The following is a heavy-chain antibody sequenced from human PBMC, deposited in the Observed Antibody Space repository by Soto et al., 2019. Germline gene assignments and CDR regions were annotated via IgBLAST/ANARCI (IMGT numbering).Heavy chain of an antibody. J-gene: IGHJ4*02. CDR1: GFTFSSYS. D-gene: IGHD3-16*01. Sequence: EVQLVESGGGLVQPGGSLRLSCAASGFTFSSYSMNWVRQAPGKGLEWVSLISSANNIYYADSVKGRFTISRDNAKTSLYLQMNSLRAEDTAVYYGARDQLSYGGRDYWGQGTLVTVSS. CDR2: ISSANNI. V-gene: IGHV3-48*01. CDR3: ARDQLSYGGRDY.